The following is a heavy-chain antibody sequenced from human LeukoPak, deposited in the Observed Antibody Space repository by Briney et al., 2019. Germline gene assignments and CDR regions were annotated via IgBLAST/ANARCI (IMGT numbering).Heavy chain of an antibody. D-gene: IGHD3-22*01. CDR1: GGSFSGYY. CDR3: ARGRDYYDSSGYSYNWFDP. Sequence: PSETLSLTCAVYGGSFSGYYWSWIRQPPGKGLEWIGEINHSGSTNYNPSLKSRVTISVDTSKNQFSLKLNSVTAADTAVYYCARGRDYYDSSGYSYNWFDPWGQGTLVTVSS. V-gene: IGHV4-34*01. CDR2: INHSGST. J-gene: IGHJ5*02.